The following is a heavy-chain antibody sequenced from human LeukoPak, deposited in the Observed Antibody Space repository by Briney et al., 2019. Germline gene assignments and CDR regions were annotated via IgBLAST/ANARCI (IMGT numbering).Heavy chain of an antibody. V-gene: IGHV3-30*04. Sequence: GGSLRLSCAASGFTFSSYAMHWLRQAPGKGLEGVAVISYDGSNKYYADSVKGRFTISRDNSKNTLYLQMNSLRAEDTAVYYCAKVYSGGSFNWFDPWGQGTLVTVSS. D-gene: IGHD2-15*01. CDR3: AKVYSGGSFNWFDP. J-gene: IGHJ5*02. CDR2: ISYDGSNK. CDR1: GFTFSSYA.